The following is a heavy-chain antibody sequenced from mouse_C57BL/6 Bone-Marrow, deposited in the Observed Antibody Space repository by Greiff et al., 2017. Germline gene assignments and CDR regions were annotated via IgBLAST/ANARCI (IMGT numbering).Heavy chain of an antibody. CDR2: IDPNSGGT. J-gene: IGHJ2*01. Sequence: VQLQQPGAELVKPGASVKLSCKASGYTFTSYWMHWVKQRPGRGLEWIGRIDPNSGGTKYNEKLKSKARLTVDKPSSTASMQLSSLTSEDSAVYYCARCDYGSILFYFAYWGQGTTLTVSS. D-gene: IGHD1-1*01. V-gene: IGHV1-72*01. CDR1: GYTFTSYW. CDR3: ARCDYGSILFYFAY.